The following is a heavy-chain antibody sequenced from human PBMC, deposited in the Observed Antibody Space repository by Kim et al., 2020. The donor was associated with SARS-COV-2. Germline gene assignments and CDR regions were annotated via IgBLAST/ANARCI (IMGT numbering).Heavy chain of an antibody. J-gene: IGHJ3*02. V-gene: IGHV4-31*03. Sequence: SETLSRTCTVSGGSISSGGYYWSRIRQHPGKGLEWIGYIYYSGSTYYNLSLKSRVTISVDTSKNQFSLKLSSVTAADTDVYYCARVSGTQGNDAFDIWGEGTIVTVSS. D-gene: IGHD3-10*01. CDR2: IYYSGST. CDR3: ARVSGTQGNDAFDI. CDR1: GGSISSGGYY.